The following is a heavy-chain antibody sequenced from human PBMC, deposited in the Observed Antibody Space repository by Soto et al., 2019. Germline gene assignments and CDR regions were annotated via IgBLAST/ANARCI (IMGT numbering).Heavy chain of an antibody. CDR3: ARGYYDILTGYYYYYYGMDA. V-gene: IGHV1-69*02. Sequence: GASVKVSCKASGGSFSSYIVSWVRQAPGQGLEWMGRIIPVLGVEYYAQKFQGRVTITADKSTSTAYMELSSLRSEDTAVYYCARGYYDILTGYYYYYYGMDAWGQGTTVTVSS. CDR2: IIPVLGVE. J-gene: IGHJ6*02. CDR1: GGSFSSYI. D-gene: IGHD3-9*01.